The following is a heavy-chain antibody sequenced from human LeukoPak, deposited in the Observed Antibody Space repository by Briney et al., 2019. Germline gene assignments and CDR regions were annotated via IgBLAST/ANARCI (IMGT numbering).Heavy chain of an antibody. Sequence: GGSLRLSCAASVFIFSDHAMNWVRQAPGKGLEWVSSLSETGDTTDYADSVKGRFTISRDNSKNTLYLQMNSLRPDDTAVYYCAKQWLVGIWGQGTLVTVSS. CDR1: VFIFSDHA. J-gene: IGHJ4*02. D-gene: IGHD6-19*01. CDR3: AKQWLVGI. CDR2: LSETGDTT. V-gene: IGHV3-23*01.